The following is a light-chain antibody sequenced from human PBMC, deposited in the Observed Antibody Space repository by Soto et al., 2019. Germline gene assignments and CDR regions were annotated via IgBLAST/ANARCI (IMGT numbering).Light chain of an antibody. CDR3: QQSYMDPIT. J-gene: IGKJ5*01. CDR1: QNISSY. CDR2: AAS. Sequence: DIQMTQSPSSLSASVGDRVTITCRASQNISSYLNWYQQKPGKAPKLLIYAASCLQTGVPSRFSGSGSGTDCTLTISSLQPEDFATYFCQQSYMDPITFRQGTRLEIK. V-gene: IGKV1-39*01.